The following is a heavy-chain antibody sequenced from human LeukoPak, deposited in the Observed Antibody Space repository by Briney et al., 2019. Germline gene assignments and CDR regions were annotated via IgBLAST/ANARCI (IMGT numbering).Heavy chain of an antibody. J-gene: IGHJ1*01. CDR3: ATHKYGVVSIQH. V-gene: IGHV3-30*02. D-gene: IGHD3-3*01. Sequence: GGSLRLSCAASGFTFSSYGMHWVRQAPGKGPEWVAFIRYDGSNKYYADSVKGRFTISRDNSKNTLFLQMNTLKTEDTAMYYCATHKYGVVSIQHWGQGTLVTVSS. CDR1: GFTFSSYG. CDR2: IRYDGSNK.